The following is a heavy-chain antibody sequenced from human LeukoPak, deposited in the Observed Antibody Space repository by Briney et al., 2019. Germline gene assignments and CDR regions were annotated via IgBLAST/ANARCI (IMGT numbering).Heavy chain of an antibody. CDR1: GGSISSSSYY. V-gene: IGHV4-39*07. J-gene: IGHJ4*02. CDR3: ARMGGRWAALSLSDY. Sequence: SETLSLTCTVSGGSISSSSYYWGWIRQPPGKGLEWIGSIYYSGSTYYNPSLKSRVTISVDTSKNQFSLKLSSVTAADTAVYYCARMGGRWAALSLSDYWGQGTLVTVSS. CDR2: IYYSGST. D-gene: IGHD1-26*01.